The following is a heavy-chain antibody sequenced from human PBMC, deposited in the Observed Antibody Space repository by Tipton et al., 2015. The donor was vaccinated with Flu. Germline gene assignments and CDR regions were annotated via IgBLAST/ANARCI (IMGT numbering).Heavy chain of an antibody. Sequence: GLVKPSETLSLTCIVSGGSISRDYWSWIRQPPGRGLEWIGSILYSGIPRYNSSLKSRVSISVDTSKNQFSLQLGSVTAADTAVYYCARVLGNSYYYGMDVWGQGTTVTVSS. CDR3: ARVLGNSYYYGMDV. V-gene: IGHV4-59*01. CDR1: GGSISRDY. CDR2: ILYSGIP. D-gene: IGHD3-10*01. J-gene: IGHJ6*02.